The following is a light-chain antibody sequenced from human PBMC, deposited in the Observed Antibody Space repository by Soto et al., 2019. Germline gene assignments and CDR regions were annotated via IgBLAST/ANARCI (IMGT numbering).Light chain of an antibody. CDR2: DVS. J-gene: IGLJ1*01. CDR3: SSYASSNNFVV. Sequence: QSVLTQPASVSGSPGQSITISCTGTSSDVGGYNYVSWYQQHPGKAPKLMIYDVSNGPSGGSHRFSGSQSGNTASLTVSGLQAEDEADYYCSSYASSNNFVVFGTGTKVTVL. V-gene: IGLV2-14*01. CDR1: SSDVGGYNY.